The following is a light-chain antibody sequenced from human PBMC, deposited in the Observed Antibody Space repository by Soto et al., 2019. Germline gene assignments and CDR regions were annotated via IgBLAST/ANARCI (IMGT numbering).Light chain of an antibody. V-gene: IGKV1-33*01. CDR3: QQYDSLPLT. CDR1: QSISSW. Sequence: DIQMTQSPSTLSASVGGRVTITCRASQSISSWLAWYQQTPGKAPKLLIYDASNLETGVPSRFSGSGSGTDFTFTISSLQPEDIATYYCQQYDSLPLTFAGGTKVDIK. CDR2: DAS. J-gene: IGKJ4*01.